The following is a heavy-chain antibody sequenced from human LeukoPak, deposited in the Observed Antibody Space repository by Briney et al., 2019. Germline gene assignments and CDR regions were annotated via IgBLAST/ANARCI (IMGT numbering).Heavy chain of an antibody. CDR1: GFTVSTTY. CDR3: ARDTKSSSSAFDF. CDR2: ISTGSTYI. D-gene: IGHD6-6*01. J-gene: IGHJ4*02. V-gene: IGHV3-21*06. Sequence: GGSLRLSCVASGFTVSTTYMGWVRQAPGKGLGWVSSISTGSTYIYHADSVKGRFTISRDNAKNSLYLQMNSLRAEDTAVYYCARDTKSSSSAFDFWGQGTLVTVSS.